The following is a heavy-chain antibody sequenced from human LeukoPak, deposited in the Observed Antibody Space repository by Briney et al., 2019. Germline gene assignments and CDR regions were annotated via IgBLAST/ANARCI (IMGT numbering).Heavy chain of an antibody. CDR3: ARVSYDFWSGYFKWFDP. V-gene: IGHV1-2*02. Sequence: ASVKVSFKASVYTFTGYYMHWVRQAPGQGLEWMGWTNPNSGGTNYAQKFQGRVTMTRDTSISTAYMELSRLRSDDTAVYYCARVSYDFWSGYFKWFDPWGQGTLVTASS. CDR1: VYTFTGYY. J-gene: IGHJ5*02. D-gene: IGHD3-3*01. CDR2: TNPNSGGT.